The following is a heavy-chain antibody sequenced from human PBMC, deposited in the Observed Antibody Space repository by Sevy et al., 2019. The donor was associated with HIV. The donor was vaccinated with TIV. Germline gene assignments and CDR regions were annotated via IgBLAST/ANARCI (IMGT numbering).Heavy chain of an antibody. J-gene: IGHJ4*02. CDR3: ARDGMADDDYGCGMGYFDY. D-gene: IGHD3-16*01. CDR1: RFGFSDHA. V-gene: IGHV3-30-3*01. CDR2: ISHDGGSA. Sequence: GGSLRLSCAASRFGFSDHAMHWVRQAPGKGLEWLGVISHDGGSAFYADTVKSRFTMSRDNSRNILYLQIKSLSPDDTAMYYCARDGMADDDYGCGMGYFDYWGQGSLVTVSS.